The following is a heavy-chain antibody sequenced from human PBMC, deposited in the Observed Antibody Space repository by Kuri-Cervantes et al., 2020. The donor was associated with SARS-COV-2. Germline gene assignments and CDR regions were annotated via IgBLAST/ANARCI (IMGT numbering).Heavy chain of an antibody. CDR2: ILPIFGTA. Sequence: SVTVSCKASGGTFSSYAISWVRQAPGQGLEWMGGILPIFGTANYAQKFQGRVTLTADKSTSTAYMELSSLRSEDTAVYYCAREGLPYYDVWSGYYKVWFDPWGQGTLVTVSS. V-gene: IGHV1-69*06. J-gene: IGHJ5*02. CDR3: AREGLPYYDVWSGYYKVWFDP. CDR1: GGTFSSYA. D-gene: IGHD3-3*01.